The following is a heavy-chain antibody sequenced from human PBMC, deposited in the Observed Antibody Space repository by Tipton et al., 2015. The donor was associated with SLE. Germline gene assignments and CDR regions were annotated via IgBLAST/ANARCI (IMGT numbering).Heavy chain of an antibody. CDR3: AKDRGWPYYFDH. CDR2: KSYDGSNS. CDR1: GFTFSDYT. V-gene: IGHV3-30-3*01. D-gene: IGHD3-10*01. J-gene: IGHJ4*02. Sequence: SLRLSCTASGFTFSDYTMDWVRQSPGKGLEWLALKSYDGSNSYYADSVKARFTISRDNSKNTLYLLMNSLGAEDTAVYYCAKDRGWPYYFDHWGQGTLVTVSS.